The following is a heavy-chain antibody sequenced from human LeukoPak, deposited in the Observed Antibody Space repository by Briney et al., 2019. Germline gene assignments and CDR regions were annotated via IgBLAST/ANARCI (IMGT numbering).Heavy chain of an antibody. V-gene: IGHV1-18*01. Sequence: ASVKVSCKASGYTFTSYGISWVRQAPGQGLEWMGWISAYNGNTNYAQKLQGRGTMTTDTSTSTAYMDLRSLRSEDPAVYYCARVPFLLEPHLDYWGQGTLVTVSS. CDR1: GYTFTSYG. D-gene: IGHD1-1*01. J-gene: IGHJ4*02. CDR2: ISAYNGNT. CDR3: ARVPFLLEPHLDY.